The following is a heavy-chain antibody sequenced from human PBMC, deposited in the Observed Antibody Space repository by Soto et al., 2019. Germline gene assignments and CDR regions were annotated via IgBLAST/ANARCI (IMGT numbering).Heavy chain of an antibody. CDR2: ISGSGGGT. Sequence: EVQLLESGGGLVQPGGSLRLSCVASGFTFSTYDMNWVRQVPGTGLEWVSGISGSGGGTYYADSVKGRFTISRDSSKGTLYLQMNSLRDDDTAVYYCASSKGAYCSNASCHPGSFDPWGQGALVTVSS. D-gene: IGHD2-2*01. CDR3: ASSKGAYCSNASCHPGSFDP. CDR1: GFTFSTYD. V-gene: IGHV3-23*01. J-gene: IGHJ5*02.